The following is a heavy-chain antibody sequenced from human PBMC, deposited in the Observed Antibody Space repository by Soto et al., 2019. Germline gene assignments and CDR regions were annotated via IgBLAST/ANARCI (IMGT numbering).Heavy chain of an antibody. CDR1: GFAFTNYA. CDR2: ISGSGDIT. V-gene: IGHV3-23*01. Sequence: EVQLLESGGGLVQPGGSLRLSCAASGFAFTNYAMTWVRQAPGKGLEWVSTISGSGDITDYADSVKGRFTISRDNSKDTLSLQMNSPRDEDTAEYYCAKAHRYTTSGRRYFDLWGRGTLVTVSS. CDR3: AKAHRYTTSGRRYFDL. J-gene: IGHJ2*01. D-gene: IGHD1-20*01.